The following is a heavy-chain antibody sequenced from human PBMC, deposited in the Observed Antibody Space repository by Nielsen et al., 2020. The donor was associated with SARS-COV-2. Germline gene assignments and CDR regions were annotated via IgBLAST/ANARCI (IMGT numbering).Heavy chain of an antibody. Sequence: GGSLRLSCAASGFTFGSYWMHWVRQAPGKGLVWVSRVKNDGSGTSYADSVKGRFTISRDNARSTLYLQMNSLRVEDTAVYYCTRGEDGIVGATKYWGQGTLVTVSS. D-gene: IGHD1-26*01. CDR2: VKNDGSGT. CDR1: GFTFGSYW. V-gene: IGHV3-74*01. J-gene: IGHJ4*02. CDR3: TRGEDGIVGATKY.